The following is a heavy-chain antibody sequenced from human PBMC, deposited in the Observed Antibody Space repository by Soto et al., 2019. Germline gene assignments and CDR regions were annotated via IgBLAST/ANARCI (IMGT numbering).Heavy chain of an antibody. J-gene: IGHJ4*02. V-gene: IGHV1-69*13. CDR2: IIPIFGTA. D-gene: IGHD3-22*01. CDR1: GGTFSSYA. CDR3: ARDPYYYVSSGYYLGLDY. Sequence: SVKVSCKASGGTFSSYAISWVRQAPGQGLEWMGGIIPIFGTANYAQKFQGRVTITADESTSTAYMELSSLRSEDTAVYYCARDPYYYVSSGYYLGLDYWGQGTLVTVSS.